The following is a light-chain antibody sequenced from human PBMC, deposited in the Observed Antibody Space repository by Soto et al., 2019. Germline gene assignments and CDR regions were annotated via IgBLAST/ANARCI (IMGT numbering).Light chain of an antibody. CDR1: QDVGKW. CDR2: GAS. Sequence: DSQMTQSPPSVSASVGDRVTITCRASQDVGKWLAWYQQKPGKAPTLLIHGASSVQSGVPPRYSGSGYGTDFTLTISSLQPEDFASYYCQRANSFPITFGQGTRLEIK. CDR3: QRANSFPIT. V-gene: IGKV1-12*01. J-gene: IGKJ5*01.